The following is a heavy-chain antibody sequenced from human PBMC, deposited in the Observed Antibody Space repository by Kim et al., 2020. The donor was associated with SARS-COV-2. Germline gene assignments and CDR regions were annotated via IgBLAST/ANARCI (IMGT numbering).Heavy chain of an antibody. CDR3: ARVGAHDPPLRDYFDY. J-gene: IGHJ4*02. D-gene: IGHD3-16*01. CDR1: GFTFSSYG. CDR2: ISYDGSNK. V-gene: IGHV3-33*05. Sequence: GGSLRLSCAASGFTFSSYGMHWVRQAPGKGLEWVAVISYDGSNKYYADSVKGRFTISRDNSKNTLYLQMNSPRAEDTAVYYCARVGAHDPPLRDYFDYWGQGTLVTVSS.